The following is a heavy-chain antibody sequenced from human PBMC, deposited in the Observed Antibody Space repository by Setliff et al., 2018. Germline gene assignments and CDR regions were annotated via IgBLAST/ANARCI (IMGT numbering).Heavy chain of an antibody. V-gene: IGHV3-23*01. CDR2: ISGSGGST. Sequence: QAGGSLRLSCAASGFTFSSYAMSWVRQAPGKGLEWVSAISGSGGSTYYADSVKGRFTISRDNSKNTLYLQMNSLRAEDTAVYYCAKPAGRFGITNDAFDIWGQGTMVTVSS. CDR1: GFTFSSYA. D-gene: IGHD3-10*01. CDR3: AKPAGRFGITNDAFDI. J-gene: IGHJ3*02.